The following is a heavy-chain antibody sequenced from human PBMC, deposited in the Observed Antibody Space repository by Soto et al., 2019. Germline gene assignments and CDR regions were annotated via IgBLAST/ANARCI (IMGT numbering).Heavy chain of an antibody. CDR3: ARDGVGAPVFFGYFDY. Sequence: GGSLRLSCAVSGIIFTGYGMHWVRQAPGKGLEWVAVIRFEGSNIYYADSVKGRFTITRDNSKNTLYLQMNSLRAEDTAVYYCARDGVGAPVFFGYFDYWGQGALVTVSS. V-gene: IGHV3-33*01. D-gene: IGHD1-26*01. CDR2: IRFEGSNI. J-gene: IGHJ4*02. CDR1: GIIFTGYG.